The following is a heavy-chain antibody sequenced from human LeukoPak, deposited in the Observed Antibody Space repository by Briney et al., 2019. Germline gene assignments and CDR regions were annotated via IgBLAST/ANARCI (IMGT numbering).Heavy chain of an antibody. J-gene: IGHJ4*02. V-gene: IGHV3-74*01. CDR3: ARDYYSAGDY. CDR1: GFTFSGYW. D-gene: IGHD3-10*01. CDR2: INTDGSTT. Sequence: GGSLRLSCAASGFTFSGYWMHWVRQVPGKGLVWVSRINTDGSTTTYADSVKGRFTISRDNAKNTLYLQMNSLRAEDTAVYYCARDYYSAGDYWGQGTLVTVSS.